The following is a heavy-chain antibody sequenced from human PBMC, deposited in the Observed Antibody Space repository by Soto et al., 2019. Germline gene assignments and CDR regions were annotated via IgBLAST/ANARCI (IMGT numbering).Heavy chain of an antibody. CDR3: ASSYDSGFDP. V-gene: IGHV1-18*04. Sequence: ASVKVSCKASGYSFSTYDISWLRQAPGQGPEWMGRISPKNGNTNYAQNFQDRVTMTADTSSSTAYMELRGLRSDDTAKYYCASSYDSGFDPWGQGTLVTVSS. D-gene: IGHD3-3*01. CDR1: GYSFSTYD. CDR2: ISPKNGNT. J-gene: IGHJ5*02.